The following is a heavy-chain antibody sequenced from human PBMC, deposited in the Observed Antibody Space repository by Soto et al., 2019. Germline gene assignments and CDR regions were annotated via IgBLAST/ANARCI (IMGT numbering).Heavy chain of an antibody. CDR2: LVVGSGNT. D-gene: IGHD3-3*01. CDR3: AAVPVWRVLKWLPAYFDY. J-gene: IGHJ4*02. CDR1: GFMFTSSA. V-gene: IGHV1-58*01. Sequence: SVKVSCKTSGFMFTSSAVQWVRQARGQRLEWIGWLVVGSGNTHYAQHFQERVTLTRDMSTGTAYMELSSLRSEDTAVYYCAAVPVWRVLKWLPAYFDYWGQGTLVTVSS.